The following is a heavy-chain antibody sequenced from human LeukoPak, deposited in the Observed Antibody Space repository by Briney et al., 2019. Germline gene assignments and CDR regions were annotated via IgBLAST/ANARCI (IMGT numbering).Heavy chain of an antibody. CDR3: ASGDYDILRGSAVYFDY. D-gene: IGHD3-9*01. J-gene: IGHJ4*02. CDR1: GFTFSDYY. V-gene: IGHV3-11*01. Sequence: TGGSLRLSCAASGFTFSDYYMSWIRQAPGKGLEWVSYISSSGSTIYYADSVKGRFTISRDNAKNSLYLQMNSLRAEDTAVYYCASGDYDILRGSAVYFDYWGQGTLVTVSS. CDR2: ISSSGSTI.